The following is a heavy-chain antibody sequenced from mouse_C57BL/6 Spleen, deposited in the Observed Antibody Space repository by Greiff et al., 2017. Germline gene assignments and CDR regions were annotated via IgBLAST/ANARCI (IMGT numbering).Heavy chain of an antibody. J-gene: IGHJ2*01. CDR3: ARSEYYGSDVDY. CDR2: INPYNGDT. D-gene: IGHD1-1*01. CDR1: GYSFTGYF. Sequence: EVQLQQSGPELVKPGDSVKISCKASGYSFTGYFMNWVMQSHGKSLEWIGRINPYNGDTFYNQKFKGKATLTVDKSSSTAHMELRSLTSEDSAVYYCARSEYYGSDVDYWGQGTTLTVSS. V-gene: IGHV1-20*01.